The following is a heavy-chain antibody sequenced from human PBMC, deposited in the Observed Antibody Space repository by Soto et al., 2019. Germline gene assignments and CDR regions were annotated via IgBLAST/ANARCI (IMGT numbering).Heavy chain of an antibody. CDR3: ARWVDCTGRSCLSVYYHYYGYDV. D-gene: IGHD2-15*01. CDR2: MSAYNYNS. J-gene: IGHJ6*04. CDR1: GYTFTRYG. V-gene: IGHV1-18*04. Sequence: QVQLVQSGTEVKKPGASVKVSCKASGYTFTRYGITWVRQAPGQWLEWMGWMSAYNYNSIHTQKLQGRVTMTTDTYTSTDYMELRSLRSDDPAVYYCARWVDCTGRSCLSVYYHYYGYDVWGKGTTIPVSS.